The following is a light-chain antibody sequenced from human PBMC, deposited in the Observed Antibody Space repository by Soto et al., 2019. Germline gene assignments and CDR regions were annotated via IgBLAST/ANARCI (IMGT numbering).Light chain of an antibody. CDR2: AAS. Sequence: DLQMTQSPSSLSASVGDRITITCRASQDVSNNLAWYQQKPGNVPKLLIYAASSLQSGVPSRFSASGSGTYFTLTITGLQPEDVATYYCQKYNSAPWTFGQGTKVEIK. CDR1: QDVSNN. V-gene: IGKV1-27*01. J-gene: IGKJ1*01. CDR3: QKYNSAPWT.